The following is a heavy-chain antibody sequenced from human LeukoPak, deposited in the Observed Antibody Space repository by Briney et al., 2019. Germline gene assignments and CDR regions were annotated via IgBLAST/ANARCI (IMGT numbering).Heavy chain of an antibody. CDR3: ARGYYYEAGAFDI. J-gene: IGHJ3*02. CDR1: GFTVSSNY. Sequence: TGGSLRLSCAASGFTVSSNYMSWVRQAPGKGLEWVAFIRYDGSNKYYADSVKGRFTISRDNSKNTLYLQMNSLRAEDTAVYYCARGYYYEAGAFDIWGQGTMVTVSS. D-gene: IGHD3-22*01. CDR2: IRYDGSNK. V-gene: IGHV3-30*02.